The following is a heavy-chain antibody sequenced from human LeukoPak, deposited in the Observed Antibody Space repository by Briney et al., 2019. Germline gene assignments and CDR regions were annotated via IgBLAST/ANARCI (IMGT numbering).Heavy chain of an antibody. CDR2: ISSSSSYI. D-gene: IGHD4-17*01. J-gene: IGHJ4*02. CDR3: SRGDLYGDYGIDY. Sequence: PGGSLRLSCAASGFTFSSYSMNWVRQAPGKGLEWVSSISSSSSYIYYADSVKGRFTISRDNAKNSLYLQMNSLRAEDTAVYYCSRGDLYGDYGIDYRGQGTLVTVSS. CDR1: GFTFSSYS. V-gene: IGHV3-21*01.